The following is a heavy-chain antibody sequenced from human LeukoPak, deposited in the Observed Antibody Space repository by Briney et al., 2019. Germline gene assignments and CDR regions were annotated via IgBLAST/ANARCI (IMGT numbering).Heavy chain of an antibody. CDR3: TTYGSGRKFDY. Sequence: GGSHRLSCAASGFNFSDAWMSWVRQIPGKGVEWVGRIESKTDDSTTDYAAPVKGRFTISRDDSTNTLYLQMNSLKSEDTAVYYCTTYGSGRKFDYWGQGILVTVSS. CDR2: IESKTDDSTT. CDR1: GFNFSDAW. J-gene: IGHJ4*02. V-gene: IGHV3-15*04. D-gene: IGHD3-10*01.